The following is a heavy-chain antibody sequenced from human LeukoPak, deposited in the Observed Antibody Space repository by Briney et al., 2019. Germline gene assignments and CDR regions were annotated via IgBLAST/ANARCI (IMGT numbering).Heavy chain of an antibody. CDR3: AAAEVPAAVYYYYGMDV. J-gene: IGHJ6*04. D-gene: IGHD2-2*01. CDR1: GFTFTSSA. Sequence: GTSVKVSCKASGFTFTSSAVQWVRQARGQRLEWIGWIVVGSGNTNYAQKFQERVTITRDMSTSTAYMELSSLRSEDTAVYYCAAAEVPAAVYYYYGMDVWGKGTTVTVSS. CDR2: IVVGSGNT. V-gene: IGHV1-58*01.